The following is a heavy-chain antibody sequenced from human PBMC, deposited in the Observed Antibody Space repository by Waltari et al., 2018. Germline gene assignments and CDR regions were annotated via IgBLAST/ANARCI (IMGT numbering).Heavy chain of an antibody. Sequence: EVQLVESGGGLVQPGGSLRLSCAASGFTFSSYSMTWVRPAPGQGLEWVSYISSSSSTIYYADSVKGRFTISRDNAKNSLYLQMNSLRAEDTAVYYCAVLTGFRELPFSHGMDVWGQGTTVTVSS. J-gene: IGHJ6*02. CDR1: GFTFSSYS. V-gene: IGHV3-48*01. CDR2: ISSSSSTI. CDR3: AVLTGFRELPFSHGMDV. D-gene: IGHD3-10*01.